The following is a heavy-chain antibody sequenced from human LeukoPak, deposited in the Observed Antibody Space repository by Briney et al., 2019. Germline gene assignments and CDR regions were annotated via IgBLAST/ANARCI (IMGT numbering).Heavy chain of an antibody. CDR2: IVPIIGTA. D-gene: IGHD2-15*01. CDR1: GGAFHSYI. J-gene: IGHJ4*02. Sequence: SVKVSCKASGGAFHSYIVTWVRQAPGQGLEWMGGIVPIIGTANYAQKFQGRVTITADDSTSTAYMELRSLRSEDTAIYYCARDQRPSCLGGICYSGDYWGQGTLVTVTS. CDR3: ARDQRPSCLGGICYSGDY. V-gene: IGHV1-69*01.